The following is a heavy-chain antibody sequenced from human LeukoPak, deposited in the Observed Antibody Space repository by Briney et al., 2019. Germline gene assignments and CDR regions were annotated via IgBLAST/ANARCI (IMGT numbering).Heavy chain of an antibody. CDR2: ISQDGRTK. J-gene: IGHJ4*02. Sequence: GGSLRLSCAASGFTFTTYYMTWVRQAPGKGLEWLANISQDGRTKYYADSVEGRFAISRDNAINSVFLQMNSVRAEDTAVYYCARENWTNDYWGQGTLVTVSS. CDR1: GFTFTTYY. D-gene: IGHD1/OR15-1a*01. V-gene: IGHV3-7*01. CDR3: ARENWTNDY.